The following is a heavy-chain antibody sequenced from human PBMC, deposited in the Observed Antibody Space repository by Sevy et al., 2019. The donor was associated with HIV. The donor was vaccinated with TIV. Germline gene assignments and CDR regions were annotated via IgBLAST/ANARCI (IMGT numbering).Heavy chain of an antibody. CDR3: ARDRVPSYYYDSSGYRLDAFDI. D-gene: IGHD3-22*01. CDR2: ISSSSYI. J-gene: IGHJ3*02. Sequence: GGSLRLSCAASGFTFSSYSMNWVRQAPGKGLEWVSSISSSSYIYYADSVKGRFTISRDNAKNPLYLQMNSLRAEDTAVYYCARDRVPSYYYDSSGYRLDAFDIWGQGTMVTVSS. CDR1: GFTFSSYS. V-gene: IGHV3-21*01.